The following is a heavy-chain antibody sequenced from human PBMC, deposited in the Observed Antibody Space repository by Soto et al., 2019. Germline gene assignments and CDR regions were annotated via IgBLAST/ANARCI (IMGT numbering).Heavy chain of an antibody. CDR1: GFSLSTRGVG. J-gene: IGHJ4*02. D-gene: IGHD3-3*01. Sequence: QITLKESGPPLVKPTQTLTLTCTFSGFSLSTRGVGVGWIRQPPGKALEWLALIYWDDDKRYSPSLKSRLTITKDTSKNQVVLTMTNMDPVDTATYYCAHKTTYYDFWSGYYYYWGQGTLVTVSS. CDR2: IYWDDDK. V-gene: IGHV2-5*02. CDR3: AHKTTYYDFWSGYYYY.